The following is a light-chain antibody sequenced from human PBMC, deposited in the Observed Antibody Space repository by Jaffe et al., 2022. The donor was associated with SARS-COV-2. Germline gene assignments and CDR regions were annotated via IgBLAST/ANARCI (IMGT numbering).Light chain of an antibody. Sequence: DIQLTQSPSFLSASVRDSVTITCRASQDISNYLAWYQQKPGKAPKLLIYGASILQSGVPSRFSGSGSGTEFTLTINSLQPEDFAAYYCQRLNRYPPTFGGGTKVEIK. CDR3: QRLNRYPPT. CDR1: QDISNY. CDR2: GAS. V-gene: IGKV1-9*01. J-gene: IGKJ4*01.